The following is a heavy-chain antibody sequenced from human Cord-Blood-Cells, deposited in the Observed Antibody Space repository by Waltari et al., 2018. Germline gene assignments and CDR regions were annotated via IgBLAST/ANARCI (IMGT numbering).Heavy chain of an antibody. D-gene: IGHD1-26*01. Sequence: EVQLVESGGGLIQPGGSLRLSCAASGFTVSSNYMSWVRQAPGKGLEWVSVIYSGGSTYYADSVKGRFTISRDNSKNTLYLQMNSLRAEDTAVYYCARERRAGASYYFDYWGQGTLVTVSS. CDR3: ARERRAGASYYFDY. V-gene: IGHV3-53*01. CDR1: GFTVSSNY. J-gene: IGHJ4*02. CDR2: IYSGGST.